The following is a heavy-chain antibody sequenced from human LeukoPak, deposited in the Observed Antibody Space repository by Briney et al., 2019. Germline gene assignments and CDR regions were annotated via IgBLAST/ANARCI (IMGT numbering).Heavy chain of an antibody. J-gene: IGHJ5*02. CDR3: ARALVMVGVTGNWFDP. Sequence: SGTLSLTCTVSGGSISSGGYYWSWIRQHPGKGLEWIGYIYYSGSTYYNPSLKSRVTISVDTSKNQFSLKLSSATAADTAVYYCARALVMVGVTGNWFDPWGQGTLVTVSS. CDR2: IYYSGST. CDR1: GGSISSGGYY. V-gene: IGHV4-31*03. D-gene: IGHD2-15*01.